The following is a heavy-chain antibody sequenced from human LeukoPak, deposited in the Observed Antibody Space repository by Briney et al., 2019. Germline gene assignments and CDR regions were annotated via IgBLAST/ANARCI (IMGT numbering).Heavy chain of an antibody. D-gene: IGHD4-23*01. Sequence: PGGSLRLSCAASGFTFSSYGMHWVRQAPGKGLEWVAFIRYDGSNKYYADSVKGRFTISRDNSKNTLYLQMNSLRADDTAVYYCAKDLLGGNSVGWFDPWGQGTLVTVSS. CDR2: IRYDGSNK. J-gene: IGHJ5*02. CDR3: AKDLLGGNSVGWFDP. CDR1: GFTFSSYG. V-gene: IGHV3-30*02.